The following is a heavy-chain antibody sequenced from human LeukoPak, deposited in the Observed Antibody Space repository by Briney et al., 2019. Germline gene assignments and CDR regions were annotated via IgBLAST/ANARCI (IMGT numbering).Heavy chain of an antibody. CDR3: ARSFTIFGVVHWYFDL. CDR2: ISSSSSTR. Sequence: GGSLRLSCAASEFTFSSYSMNWVRQAPGKGLEWVSYISSSSSTRYYADSVQGRFTVSRDNAKDSLYLQMNSLRAEDTAVYYCARSFTIFGVVHWYFDLWGRGTLVTVSS. V-gene: IGHV3-48*01. CDR1: EFTFSSYS. J-gene: IGHJ2*01. D-gene: IGHD3-3*01.